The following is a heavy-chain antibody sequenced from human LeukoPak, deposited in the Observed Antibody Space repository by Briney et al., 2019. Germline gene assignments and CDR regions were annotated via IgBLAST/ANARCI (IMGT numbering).Heavy chain of an antibody. V-gene: IGHV3-23*01. D-gene: IGHD2-15*01. Sequence: GGSLRLSCAASGFTFSSYAMSWVRQAPGKGLEWVSAISGSGGSTYYADSVKGGFTISRDNSKNTLYLQMNSLRAEDTAVYYCAKESIGYCSGGSCSYYFDYWGQGTLVTVSS. J-gene: IGHJ4*02. CDR2: ISGSGGST. CDR3: AKESIGYCSGGSCSYYFDY. CDR1: GFTFSSYA.